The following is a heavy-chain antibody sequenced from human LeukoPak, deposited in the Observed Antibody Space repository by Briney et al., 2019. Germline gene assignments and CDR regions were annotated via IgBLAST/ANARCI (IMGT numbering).Heavy chain of an antibody. Sequence: PSETLSLTCAVSGGSISSGVSSWSWIRQPPGKGLEWIGYIYHSGSTYYNPSLKSRVTISVDRSKNQFSLKLNSVTAADTAVYYCARGNWNDLRGLDYWGQGTLVTVSS. D-gene: IGHD1-20*01. CDR3: ARGNWNDLRGLDY. CDR1: GGSISSGVSS. V-gene: IGHV4-30-2*01. J-gene: IGHJ4*02. CDR2: IYHSGST.